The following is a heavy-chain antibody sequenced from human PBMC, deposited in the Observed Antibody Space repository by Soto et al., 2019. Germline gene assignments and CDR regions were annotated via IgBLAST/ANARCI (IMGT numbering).Heavy chain of an antibody. D-gene: IGHD3-22*01. Sequence: PGGSLRLSCAASGFTVSSNYMSWVRQAPGKGLEWVSVIYSGGSTYYADSVKGRFTISRDNSKNTLYLQMNSLRAEDTAVYYCARGPAPITMIVVPRGALDIWGQGTMVTVSS. CDR3: ARGPAPITMIVVPRGALDI. V-gene: IGHV3-53*01. CDR1: GFTVSSNY. CDR2: IYSGGST. J-gene: IGHJ3*02.